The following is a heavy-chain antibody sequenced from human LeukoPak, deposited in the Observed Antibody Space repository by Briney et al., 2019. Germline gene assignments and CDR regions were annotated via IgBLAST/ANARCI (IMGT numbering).Heavy chain of an antibody. CDR1: GYSISSGYY. CDR2: IYHRGST. V-gene: IGHV4-38-2*02. CDR3: AREYYDILTAYVSWFDP. D-gene: IGHD3-9*01. J-gene: IGHJ5*02. Sequence: PSETLSLTCTVSGYSISSGYYWGWIRQPPGKGLEWIGSIYHRGSTYYNPSLKSRVTISVDTSKNQFSLKLSSVTAADTAVYYCAREYYDILTAYVSWFDPWGQGTLVTVPS.